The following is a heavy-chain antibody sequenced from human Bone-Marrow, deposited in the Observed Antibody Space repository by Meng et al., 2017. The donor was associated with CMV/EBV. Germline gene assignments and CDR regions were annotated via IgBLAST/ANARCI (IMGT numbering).Heavy chain of an antibody. CDR1: GYTFTSYY. CDR2: INPSGGST. Sequence: ASVKVSCKASGYTFTSYYMHWVRQAPGQGLEWMGIINPSGGSTSYAQNLQGRVTMTTDTSTTTVYMELRSLTSDDTAVYYCARGVGASKVSNFDYWGQGTLVTVSS. CDR3: ARGVGASKVSNFDY. D-gene: IGHD1-26*01. V-gene: IGHV1-46*01. J-gene: IGHJ4*02.